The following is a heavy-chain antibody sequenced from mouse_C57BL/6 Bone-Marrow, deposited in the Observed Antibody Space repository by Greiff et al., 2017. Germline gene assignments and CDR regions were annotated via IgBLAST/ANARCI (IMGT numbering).Heavy chain of an antibody. CDR3: ARGGYYWFAY. CDR1: GYTFTSYG. V-gene: IGHV1-81*01. J-gene: IGHJ3*01. D-gene: IGHD2-3*01. Sequence: QVQLQQSGAELARPGASVKLSCKASGYTFTSYGISWVKQRTGQGLEWIGEIYPRSGNTYYNEKFKGKATLHADKSSSTAYMELRSLTSEDSAVYFCARGGYYWFAYWGQGTLVTVSA. CDR2: IYPRSGNT.